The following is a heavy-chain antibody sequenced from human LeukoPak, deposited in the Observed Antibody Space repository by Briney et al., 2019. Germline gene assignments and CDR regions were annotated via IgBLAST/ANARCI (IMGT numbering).Heavy chain of an antibody. D-gene: IGHD2-2*01. CDR1: GGSFSGYY. CDR2: INHSGST. V-gene: IGHV4-34*01. J-gene: IGHJ5*02. CDR3: ARERYCSSTSCYHNWFDP. Sequence: SETLSLTCAVYGGSFSGYYWSWIRQPPGKGLEWIGEINHSGSTNYNPSLKSRVTISVDTSKNQFSLKLSSVTAADTAVYYCARERYCSSTSCYHNWFDPWGQGTLVTVPS.